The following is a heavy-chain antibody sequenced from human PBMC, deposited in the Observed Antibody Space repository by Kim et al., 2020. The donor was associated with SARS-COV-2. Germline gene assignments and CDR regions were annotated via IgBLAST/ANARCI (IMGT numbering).Heavy chain of an antibody. V-gene: IGHV3-30*02. CDR3: AKDLRSPRIAVAGANFDY. D-gene: IGHD6-19*01. J-gene: IGHJ4*02. Sequence: KVRFTISRDNSKNTLYLQMNSLRAEDTAVYYCAKDLRSPRIAVAGANFDYWGQGTLVTVSS.